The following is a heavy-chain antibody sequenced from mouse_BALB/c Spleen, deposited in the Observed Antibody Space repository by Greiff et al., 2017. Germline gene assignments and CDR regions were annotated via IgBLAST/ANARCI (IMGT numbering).Heavy chain of an antibody. CDR3: TRRGTTVVADWYFDV. V-gene: IGHV1-5*01. CDR2: IYPGNSDT. CDR1: GYSFTSYW. J-gene: IGHJ1*01. D-gene: IGHD1-1*01. Sequence: VQLQQSGTVLARPGASVKMSCKASGYSFTSYWMHWVKQRPGQGLEWIGAIYPGNSDTSYNQKFKGKAKLTAVTSASTAYMELSSLTNEDSAVYYCTRRGTTVVADWYFDVWGAGTTVTGSS.